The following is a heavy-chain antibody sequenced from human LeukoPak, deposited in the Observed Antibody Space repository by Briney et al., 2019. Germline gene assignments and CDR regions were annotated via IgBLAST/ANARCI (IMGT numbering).Heavy chain of an antibody. CDR2: ISCTGGNT. J-gene: IGHJ6*02. D-gene: IGHD3-10*01. CDR3: AAQLTMVRGVKGHHFYYVMDV. CDR1: GFTFSNYD. V-gene: IGHV3-23*01. Sequence: GGSLRLSCAASGFTFSNYDMSWVRQAPGKGLEWVSSISCTGGNTYYTDSVEGRFTVSRDNSKNTLHLQMNSRCTDETAVYYWAAQLTMVRGVKGHHFYYVMDVWGEGSTVTVSS.